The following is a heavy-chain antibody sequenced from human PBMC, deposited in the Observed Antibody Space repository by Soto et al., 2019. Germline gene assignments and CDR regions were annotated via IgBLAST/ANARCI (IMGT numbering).Heavy chain of an antibody. V-gene: IGHV4-34*01. CDR2: INHSGST. CDR3: ARGRVEMAPIFLHF. CDR1: GGSFSGYY. D-gene: IGHD5-12*01. Sequence: SETLSLRCAVYGGSFSGYYWSCTRQPPGKGLEWIGEINHSGSTNYNPSLKSRVTISVDTSKNQFSLKLSSVTAADTAVYYCARGRVEMAPIFLHFCGQAILLTVS. J-gene: IGHJ4*02.